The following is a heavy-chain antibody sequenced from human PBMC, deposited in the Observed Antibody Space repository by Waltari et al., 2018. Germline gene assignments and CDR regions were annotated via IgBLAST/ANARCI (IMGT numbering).Heavy chain of an antibody. J-gene: IGHJ3*02. CDR3: ARGTGDNAFDI. CDR2: IYTSGST. V-gene: IGHV4-61*09. CDR1: GGSISSGSYY. D-gene: IGHD7-27*01. Sequence: QVQLQESGPGLVKPSQTLSLTCTVSGGSISSGSYYWSWIRQPAGKGLEWIGYIYTSGSTNYNPSLKSRVTISVDTSKNQFSLKLSSVTAADTAVYYCARGTGDNAFDIWGQGTMVTVSS.